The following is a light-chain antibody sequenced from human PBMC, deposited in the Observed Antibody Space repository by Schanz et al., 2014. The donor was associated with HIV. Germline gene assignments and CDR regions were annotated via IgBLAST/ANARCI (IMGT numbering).Light chain of an antibody. CDR3: HQYNDWPGT. Sequence: EIVLTQSPGTLSLSPGERATLSCRASQSVRSRYLAWYQQKPGQAPRLLIYGASTRATGIPVRFSGSGSGTDFTLTISSLQSEDFAFYYCHQYNDWPGTFGQGTNLGIK. CDR2: GAS. J-gene: IGKJ2*01. V-gene: IGKV3-15*01. CDR1: QSVRSRY.